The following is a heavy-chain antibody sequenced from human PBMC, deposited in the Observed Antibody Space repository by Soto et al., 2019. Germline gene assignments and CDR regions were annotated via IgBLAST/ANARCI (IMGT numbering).Heavy chain of an antibody. Sequence: QVQLEESGGGVVQPGRSLRLSCAASEFDFSNFAMHWVRQAPGKGLEWMAVISYDGDTQYYADSAKGRFTISRDNSKNTLYLQMNSLTTEDTAVYYCVREKWIFALRSPFDPWGQGTLVSVSS. J-gene: IGHJ5*02. CDR1: EFDFSNFA. CDR2: ISYDGDTQ. D-gene: IGHD3-3*01. CDR3: VREKWIFALRSPFDP. V-gene: IGHV3-30-3*01.